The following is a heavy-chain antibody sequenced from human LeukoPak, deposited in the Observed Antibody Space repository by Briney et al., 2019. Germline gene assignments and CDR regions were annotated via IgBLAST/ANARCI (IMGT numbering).Heavy chain of an antibody. D-gene: IGHD2-21*02. CDR2: FDPEDGET. V-gene: IGHV1-24*01. J-gene: IGHJ4*02. CDR1: GYTLTELS. Sequence: ASVKVSCKVSGYTLTELSMHWVRQAPGKGLEWMGGFDPEDGETIYAQKFQGRVTMTEDTSTDTAYMELSSLRSEDTAVYYCATGPLHIVVVTATINDCWGQGTLVTVSS. CDR3: ATGPLHIVVVTATINDC.